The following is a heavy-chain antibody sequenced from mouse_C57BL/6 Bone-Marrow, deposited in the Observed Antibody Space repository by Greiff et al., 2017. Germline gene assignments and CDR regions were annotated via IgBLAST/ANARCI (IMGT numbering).Heavy chain of an antibody. D-gene: IGHD1-1*01. CDR3: ARNYYGSRYFDV. J-gene: IGHJ1*03. Sequence: VQLVESGPELVKPGASVKISCKASGYAFSSSWMNWVKQRPGKGLEWIGRIYPGDGDTNYNGKFKGKATLTAAKSSSTAYMQLSSLTSEDSAVYFCARNYYGSRYFDVWGTGTTVTVSS. CDR2: IYPGDGDT. V-gene: IGHV1-82*01. CDR1: GYAFSSSW.